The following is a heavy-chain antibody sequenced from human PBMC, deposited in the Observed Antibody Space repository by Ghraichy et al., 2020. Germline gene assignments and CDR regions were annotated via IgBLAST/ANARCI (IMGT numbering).Heavy chain of an antibody. CDR2: IYYSGST. CDR3: ARDRGPYYYDSSGYYGLDY. J-gene: IGHJ4*02. V-gene: IGHV4-59*01. CDR1: GGSISSYY. D-gene: IGHD3-22*01. Sequence: GSLRLSCTVSGGSISSYYWSWIRQPPGKGLEWIGYIYYSGSTNYNPSLKSRVTISVDTSKNQFSLKLSSVTAADTAVYYCARDRGPYYYDSSGYYGLDYWSQGTLVTVSS.